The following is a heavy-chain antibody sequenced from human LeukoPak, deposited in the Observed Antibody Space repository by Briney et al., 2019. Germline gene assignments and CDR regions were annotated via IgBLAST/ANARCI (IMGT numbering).Heavy chain of an antibody. V-gene: IGHV3-48*03. CDR2: ISSSGSTI. J-gene: IGHJ4*02. CDR1: GFTFSSYE. Sequence: GGSLRLSCAGSGFTFSSYEMNWVRQAPGKGLEWVSYISSSGSTIYYADSMKGRFTISRDNAKNSLYLQMNSLRAEDTAVYYCASLFSEYYFDYWGQGTLVTVSS. CDR3: ASLFSEYYFDY.